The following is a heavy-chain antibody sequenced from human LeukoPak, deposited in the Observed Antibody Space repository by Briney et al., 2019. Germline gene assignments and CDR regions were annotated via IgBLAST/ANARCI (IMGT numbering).Heavy chain of an antibody. D-gene: IGHD1-26*01. CDR3: ASSKSGSYLNYFDY. Sequence: SVKVSCKASGGTFSSYAISWVRQAPGQGLEWMGGIIPIFGTANYAQKFQGRVTITADESTSTAYMELSSLRSEDTAVCYCASSKSGSYLNYFDYWGQGTLVTVSS. CDR2: IIPIFGTA. J-gene: IGHJ4*02. CDR1: GGTFSSYA. V-gene: IGHV1-69*01.